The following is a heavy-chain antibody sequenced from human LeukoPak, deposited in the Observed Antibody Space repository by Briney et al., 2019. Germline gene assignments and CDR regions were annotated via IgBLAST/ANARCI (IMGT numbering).Heavy chain of an antibody. V-gene: IGHV1-69*13. CDR2: IIPIFGTA. J-gene: IGHJ4*02. D-gene: IGHD5-18*01. CDR3: AGAGNTAMPQ. Sequence: EASVKVSCKASGGTFSSYAISWVRQAPGQGLEWMGGIIPIFGTANYAQKFQGRVTITADESASTAYVERGSRRSEDTAVYYCAGAGNTAMPQWGRGPRVT. CDR1: GGTFSSYA.